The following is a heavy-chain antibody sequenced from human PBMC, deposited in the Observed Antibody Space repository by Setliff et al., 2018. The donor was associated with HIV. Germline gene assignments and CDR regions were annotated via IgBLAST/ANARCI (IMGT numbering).Heavy chain of an antibody. D-gene: IGHD3-9*01. CDR3: VRDTFDGRSYYGWDV. CDR2: VNNDGTDT. CDR1: GFTFNSYW. V-gene: IGHV3-74*01. J-gene: IGHJ6*02. Sequence: GVLRLSCVASGFTFNSYWMYWVRQAPGKGLVRVSRVNNDGTDTIYADSVKGRFTISRDNAKSTVYLQMGSLSAEDTAVYYCVRDTFDGRSYYGWDVWGQGTTVTVS.